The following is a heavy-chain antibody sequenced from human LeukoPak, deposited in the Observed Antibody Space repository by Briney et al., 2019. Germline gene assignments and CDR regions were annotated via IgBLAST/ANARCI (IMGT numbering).Heavy chain of an antibody. J-gene: IGHJ6*03. D-gene: IGHD1-26*01. Sequence: GASVKVSCKASGGTFSSYAISWVRQAPGQGLEWMGGIIPIFGTANYAQKFQGRVTITMDESTSTAYMELSSLRSEDTAVYYCAGSGSYYRAYYYMDVWGKGTTVTVSS. CDR3: AGSGSYYRAYYYMDV. V-gene: IGHV1-69*05. CDR2: IIPIFGTA. CDR1: GGTFSSYA.